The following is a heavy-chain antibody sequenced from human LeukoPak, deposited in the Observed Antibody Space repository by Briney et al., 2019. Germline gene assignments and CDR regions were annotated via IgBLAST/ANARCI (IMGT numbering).Heavy chain of an antibody. J-gene: IGHJ6*03. Sequence: ASVKVSCKDSRYTLTSYGISWVRPAPRRGLEWMGWISAYNGDTNYAQKLQGRVTMTTDTSPSTAYMELRSLRSDDTAVYYCAIYGGGLQYYYYYMDVWGKGTTVTVSS. CDR2: ISAYNGDT. V-gene: IGHV1-18*01. CDR3: AIYGGGLQYYYYYMDV. D-gene: IGHD3-16*01. CDR1: RYTLTSYG.